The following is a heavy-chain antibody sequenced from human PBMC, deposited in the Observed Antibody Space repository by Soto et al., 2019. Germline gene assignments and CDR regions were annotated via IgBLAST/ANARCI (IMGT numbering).Heavy chain of an antibody. Sequence: EVQLLESGGGLVQPGGSLRLSCAASGFTFSSFAMTWVRQAPGKGLEWVSSLTGSGDSTYYADSVKGRFTISRDNSKNTLYLQMNSLRADDTALYYCAKGTAVTAGDMAYWCQGTLVTVSS. CDR3: AKGTAVTAGDMAY. D-gene: IGHD4-17*01. CDR1: GFTFSSFA. J-gene: IGHJ4*02. CDR2: LTGSGDST. V-gene: IGHV3-23*01.